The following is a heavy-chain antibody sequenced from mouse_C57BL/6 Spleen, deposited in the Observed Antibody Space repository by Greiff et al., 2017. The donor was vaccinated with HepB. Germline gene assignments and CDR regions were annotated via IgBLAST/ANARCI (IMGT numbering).Heavy chain of an antibody. CDR3: ARTTGSYFDY. V-gene: IGHV1-61*01. J-gene: IGHJ2*01. CDR1: GYTFTSYW. D-gene: IGHD4-1*01. CDR2: IYPSDSET. Sequence: QVQLQQSGAELVRPGSSVKLSCKASGYTFTSYWMDWVKQRPGQGLEWIGNIYPSDSETHYNQKFKDKATLTVDKSSSTAYMQLSSLTSEDSAVYYCARTTGSYFDYWGQGTTLTVSS.